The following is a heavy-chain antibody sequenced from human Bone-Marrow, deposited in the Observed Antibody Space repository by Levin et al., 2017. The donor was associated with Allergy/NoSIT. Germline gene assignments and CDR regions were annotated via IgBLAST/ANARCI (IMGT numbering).Heavy chain of an antibody. V-gene: IGHV3-53*01. J-gene: IGHJ6*02. CDR3: VRARVSDFWSGHIYGMDV. D-gene: IGHD3-3*01. CDR1: GFTISGNY. Sequence: PSGGSLRLSCAASGFTISGNYMNWVRRAPGKGLEWVSVISAGRSTYYADSVEGRFTISRDTSRNTVHLQMNSVRGDDTAVYYCVRARVSDFWSGHIYGMDVWGQGTTVTVSS. CDR2: ISAGRST.